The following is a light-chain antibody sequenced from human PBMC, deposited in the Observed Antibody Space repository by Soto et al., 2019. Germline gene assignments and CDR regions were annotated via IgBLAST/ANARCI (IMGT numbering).Light chain of an antibody. V-gene: IGLV2-14*01. Sequence: QSALTQPASVSGSPGQSITISCTGTSSDIGNYDFVSWYQQVPGTAPKAMIYEVSSRPSGVSNRFSGSKSGNTASLTISGLQAEDEAYYYCSSYTTSTSFILFGGGTKVTDL. CDR1: SSDIGNYDF. CDR3: SSYTTSTSFIL. J-gene: IGLJ2*01. CDR2: EVS.